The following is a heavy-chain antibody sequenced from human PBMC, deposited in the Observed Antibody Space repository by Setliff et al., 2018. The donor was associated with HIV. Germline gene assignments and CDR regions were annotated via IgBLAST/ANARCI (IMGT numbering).Heavy chain of an antibody. D-gene: IGHD3-10*01. J-gene: IGHJ4*02. CDR1: GYTFTSYV. Sequence: ASVKVSCKASGYTFTSYVMHWVRQAPGQRLEWMGWINAGNGNTKDSQRFQGRVTITRDTSASTAYMELSSLRSEDTAVYYCAKDKGQKYADYWGQGTVVTVSS. CDR2: INAGNGNT. CDR3: AKDKGQKYADY. V-gene: IGHV1-3*01.